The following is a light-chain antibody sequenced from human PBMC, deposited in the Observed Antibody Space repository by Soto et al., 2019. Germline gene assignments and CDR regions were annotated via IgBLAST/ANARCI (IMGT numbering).Light chain of an antibody. Sequence: DIQMTQSPSSLSESVGDRVTINCKASQNINNYLNWYQQKPGRAPKLLIYDASNLEAGVPSRFRGSGSGTDFTFTISRLQPEDIATYYCQQYENLPTFGQGTRLEIK. CDR1: QNINNY. CDR3: QQYENLPT. V-gene: IGKV1-33*01. J-gene: IGKJ5*01. CDR2: DAS.